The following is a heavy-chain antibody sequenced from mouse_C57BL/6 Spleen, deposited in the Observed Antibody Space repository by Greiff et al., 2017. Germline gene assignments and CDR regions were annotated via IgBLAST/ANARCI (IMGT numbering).Heavy chain of an antibody. V-gene: IGHV1-72*01. CDR3: ARYYYGSSYAMGY. CDR1: GYTFTSYW. D-gene: IGHD1-1*01. Sequence: VQLQQPGAELVKPGASVKLSCKASGYTFTSYWMHWVKQRPGRGLEWIGRIDPNSGGTKYNEKFKSKATLTVDKPSRSAYMQLSSLTSEDSAVYDYARYYYGSSYAMGYWGQGTSVTVSS. J-gene: IGHJ4*01. CDR2: IDPNSGGT.